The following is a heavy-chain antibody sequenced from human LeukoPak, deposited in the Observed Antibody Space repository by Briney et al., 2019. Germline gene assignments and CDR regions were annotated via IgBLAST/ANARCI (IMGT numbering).Heavy chain of an antibody. Sequence: GGSLRLSCAASGFTFSSYAMHWVRQAPGKGLEWVAVISDDGSNKYYADSVKGRFTISRDNSKNTLYLQMNSLRAEDTAVYYCARERSGYYLVDYWGQGTLVTVSS. J-gene: IGHJ4*02. D-gene: IGHD3-22*01. CDR1: GFTFSSYA. CDR3: ARERSGYYLVDY. CDR2: ISDDGSNK. V-gene: IGHV3-30-3*01.